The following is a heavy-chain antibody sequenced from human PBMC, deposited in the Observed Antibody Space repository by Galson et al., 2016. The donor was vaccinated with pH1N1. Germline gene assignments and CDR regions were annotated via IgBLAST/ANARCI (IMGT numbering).Heavy chain of an antibody. CDR2: INWKGSST. J-gene: IGHJ4*02. Sequence: SLRLSCAASGFIFDDYGMSWVRQVPGKGLEWVSGINWKGSSTEYADSVKGRFTNSRDNSKSSVFLQMNSLRAEDTAWYYCVRAFHGNSWYYFVYWGQGTLVSVSS. D-gene: IGHD6-13*01. CDR3: VRAFHGNSWYYFVY. CDR1: GFIFDDYG. V-gene: IGHV3-20*04.